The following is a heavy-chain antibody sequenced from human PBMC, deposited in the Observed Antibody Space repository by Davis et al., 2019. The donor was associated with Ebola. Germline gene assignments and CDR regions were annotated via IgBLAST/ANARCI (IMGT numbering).Heavy chain of an antibody. CDR3: ARDSEQLVYSLGP. V-gene: IGHV1-69*04. CDR2: IIPILGIA. J-gene: IGHJ4*02. CDR1: GYTFTSYA. D-gene: IGHD6-6*01. Sequence: SVKVSCKASGYTFTSYAISWVRQAPGQGLEWMGRIIPILGIANYAQKFQGRVTITADKSTSTAYMELSSLRSEDTAVYYCARDSEQLVYSLGPWGQGTLVTVSS.